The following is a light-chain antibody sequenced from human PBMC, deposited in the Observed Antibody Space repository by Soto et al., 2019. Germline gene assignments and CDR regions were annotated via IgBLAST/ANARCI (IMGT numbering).Light chain of an antibody. V-gene: IGLV1-40*01. J-gene: IGLJ2*01. Sequence: QSVLTQPPSVSGAPGQRLTISCTGSSSNIGAGYDVHWYQQFPGTAPKLLIFGDINRPSGVPDRFSASKSGTSASLAITGLQAEDEADYYCQSFDNSLSGFVVFGGGTKLTVL. CDR3: QSFDNSLSGFVV. CDR1: SSNIGAGYD. CDR2: GDI.